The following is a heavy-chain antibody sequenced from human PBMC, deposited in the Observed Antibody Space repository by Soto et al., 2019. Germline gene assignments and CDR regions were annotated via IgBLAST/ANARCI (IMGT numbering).Heavy chain of an antibody. CDR2: ISGSGGST. Sequence: GGSLRHSCAASGFTFSSYAMSWVRQAPGKGLEWVSAISGSGGSTYYADSVKGRFTISRDNSKNTLYLQMNSLRAEDTAVYYCAKGLRFFARPNGPFDYWGQGTLVTVSS. J-gene: IGHJ4*02. CDR1: GFTFSSYA. CDR3: AKGLRFFARPNGPFDY. D-gene: IGHD3-3*01. V-gene: IGHV3-23*01.